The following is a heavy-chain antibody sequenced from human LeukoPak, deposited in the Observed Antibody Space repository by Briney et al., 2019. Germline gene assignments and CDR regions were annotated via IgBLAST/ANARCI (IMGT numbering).Heavy chain of an antibody. J-gene: IGHJ6*02. D-gene: IGHD2-2*01. V-gene: IGHV1-2*02. Sequence: ASVKVSCKASGYTFTGHYMHWVRQAPGQGLEWMGWINPNSGVTDYAQKFQGRVTMTRDTSISTVYMEVSRLRSDDTAVYYCARDQRYCTSTSCYSWAMDVWGQGTMVTVSS. CDR2: INPNSGVT. CDR3: ARDQRYCTSTSCYSWAMDV. CDR1: GYTFTGHY.